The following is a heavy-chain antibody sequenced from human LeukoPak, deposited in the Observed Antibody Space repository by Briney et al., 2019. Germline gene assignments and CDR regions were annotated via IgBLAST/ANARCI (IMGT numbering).Heavy chain of an antibody. CDR2: IYYSGST. J-gene: IGHJ5*02. CDR1: GGSISSYY. D-gene: IGHD7-27*01. CDR3: ARDQGSCLTWAPFDP. V-gene: IGHV4-59*01. Sequence: PSETLSLTCTVSGGSISSYYWSWIRQPPGEGLEWIGYIYYSGSTNYNPSLKSRVTISVDTSKNQFSLKLSSVTAADTAVYYCARDQGSCLTWAPFDPWGQGTLVTVSS.